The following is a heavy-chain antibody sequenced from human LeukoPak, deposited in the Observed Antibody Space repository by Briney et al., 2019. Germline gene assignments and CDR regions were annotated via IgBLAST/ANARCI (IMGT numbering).Heavy chain of an antibody. CDR2: ISFDGTNK. J-gene: IGHJ4*02. V-gene: IGHV3-30*04. D-gene: IGHD4-17*01. CDR3: ATDYGDYEPIDY. Sequence: GRSLRLSCTASGVSLSNYAMHWVRRPPGRGLEWVAVISFDGTNKYYGDSVEGRFSVSRDNSKNTLYLQMNSLRPDDTAVYYCATDYGDYEPIDYWGQGTLVTVSS. CDR1: GVSLSNYA.